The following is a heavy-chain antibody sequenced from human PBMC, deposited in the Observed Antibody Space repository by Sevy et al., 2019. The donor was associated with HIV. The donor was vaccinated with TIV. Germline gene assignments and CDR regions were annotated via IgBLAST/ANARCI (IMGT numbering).Heavy chain of an antibody. V-gene: IGHV3-11*04. CDR1: GFIFSDYP. Sequence: GGSLRLSCTASGFIFSDYPMNWIRQAPGKGLEWVSYISSPGGTIYYADSLKGRFTTSRDNTKNSLYLQMNSLKPEDTAIYYCAREGGELAMDVWGKGTTVTVSS. CDR2: ISSPGGTI. CDR3: AREGGELAMDV. J-gene: IGHJ6*03. D-gene: IGHD3-16*01.